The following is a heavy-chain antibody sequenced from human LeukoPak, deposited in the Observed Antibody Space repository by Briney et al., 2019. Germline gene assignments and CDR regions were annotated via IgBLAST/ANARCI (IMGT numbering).Heavy chain of an antibody. CDR1: GYTFTSYY. J-gene: IGHJ5*02. V-gene: IGHV1-46*01. D-gene: IGHD2-2*01. CDR2: INPSGGST. Sequence: GASVKVSCKASGYTFTSYYMHWVRQAPGQGLEWMGIINPSGGSTSYAQKFQGRVTMTRDTSTSTVYMELSSLRSEDTAVYYCARARYSSYQLLLAPARFDPWGQGTLVTVSS. CDR3: ARARYSSYQLLLAPARFDP.